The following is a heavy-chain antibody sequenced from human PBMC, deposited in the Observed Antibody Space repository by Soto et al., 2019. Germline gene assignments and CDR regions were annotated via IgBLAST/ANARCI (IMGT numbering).Heavy chain of an antibody. J-gene: IGHJ6*02. Sequence: QVQLVQSGAEVKKPGSSVKVSCKASGGTFSSYAISWVRQAPGQGLEWMGGIIPIFGTADYAQKFQGRVTXTADESTSTAYMELGSLRSEDTAVYYCASIRANTYYYGMDVWGQGTTVTVSS. V-gene: IGHV1-69*12. D-gene: IGHD3-10*01. CDR2: IIPIFGTA. CDR3: ASIRANTYYYGMDV. CDR1: GGTFSSYA.